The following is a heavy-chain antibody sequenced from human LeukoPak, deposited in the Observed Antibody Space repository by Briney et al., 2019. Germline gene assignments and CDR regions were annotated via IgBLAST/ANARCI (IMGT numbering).Heavy chain of an antibody. V-gene: IGHV2-5*02. CDR2: IYWDDDK. J-gene: IGHJ4*02. CDR3: ARRFGFGEPQGYYFDY. D-gene: IGHD3-10*01. Sequence: SGPTLVKPTQTLTLTCTFSGFSLSTSGVGVGWIRQPPGKALEWLALIYWDDDKRYSPSLKSRLTITKDTSKNQVVLTMTNMDPVDTATYYCARRFGFGEPQGYYFDYWGQGTLVTVSS. CDR1: GFSLSTSGVG.